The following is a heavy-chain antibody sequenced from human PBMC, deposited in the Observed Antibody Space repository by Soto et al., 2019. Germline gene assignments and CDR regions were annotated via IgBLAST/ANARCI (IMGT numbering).Heavy chain of an antibody. Sequence: EVQLVESGGGLVKPGGSLRLSCAASGFTFSNAWMSWVRQAPGKGLEWVGRIKSKTDGGTTDYAAPVKGRFTISRDDSKNTLYLQMNSLKTEDTAVYYCTTEEWELTIIYYYYDMDVWGQGTTVTVSS. CDR2: IKSKTDGGTT. V-gene: IGHV3-15*01. CDR3: TTEEWELTIIYYYYDMDV. CDR1: GFTFSNAW. D-gene: IGHD1-26*01. J-gene: IGHJ6*02.